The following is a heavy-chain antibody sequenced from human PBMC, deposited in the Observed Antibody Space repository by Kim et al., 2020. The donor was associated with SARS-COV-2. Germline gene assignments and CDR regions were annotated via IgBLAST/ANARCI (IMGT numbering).Heavy chain of an antibody. CDR1: GGSFSGYY. Sequence: SETLSLTCAVYGGSFSGYYWSWIRQPPGKGLEWIGEINHSGSTNYNPSLKSRVTISVDTSKNQFSLKLSSVTAADTAVYYCASSWYTFFDYWGQGTLVTVSS. V-gene: IGHV4-34*01. D-gene: IGHD1-1*01. CDR3: ASSWYTFFDY. CDR2: INHSGST. J-gene: IGHJ4*02.